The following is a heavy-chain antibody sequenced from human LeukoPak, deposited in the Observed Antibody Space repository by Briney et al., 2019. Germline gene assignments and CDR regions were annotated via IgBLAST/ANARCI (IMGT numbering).Heavy chain of an antibody. Sequence: PGGSPRLSCAASGFTFSSYAMSWVRQAPGKGLEWVPAISGSGGSTYYADSVKGRFTISRDNSKNTLYLQMNSLRAEDTAVYYCAKNSRYYDFWSGYAYMDVWGKGTTVTVSS. V-gene: IGHV3-23*01. CDR1: GFTFSSYA. J-gene: IGHJ6*03. D-gene: IGHD3-3*01. CDR3: AKNSRYYDFWSGYAYMDV. CDR2: ISGSGGST.